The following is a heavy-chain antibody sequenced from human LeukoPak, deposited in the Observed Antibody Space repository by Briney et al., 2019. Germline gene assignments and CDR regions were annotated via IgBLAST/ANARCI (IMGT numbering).Heavy chain of an antibody. V-gene: IGHV3-9*01. CDR2: ISWNSGSI. CDR1: GFTFDDYA. CDR3: ARDRVSGSWSDY. D-gene: IGHD6-19*01. J-gene: IGHJ4*02. Sequence: PGGSLRLSCAASGFTFDDYAMHWVRQAPGKGLEWVSGISWNSGSIGYADSVKGRFTISRDNSKNTLYLQMNGLRGEDTAVYYCARDRVSGSWSDYWGQGSLVTVSS.